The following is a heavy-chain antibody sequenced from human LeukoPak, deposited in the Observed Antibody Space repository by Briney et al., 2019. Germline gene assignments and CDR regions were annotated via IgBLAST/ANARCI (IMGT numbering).Heavy chain of an antibody. CDR3: ARAPCSSTSCYNP. V-gene: IGHV4-59*01. Sequence: PSETLSLTCTVSGGSISSYYWSWIRQPPGKGLEWIGYIYYSGSTNYNPSLKSRVTISVDTSKNQFSLKLSSVTAADTAVYYCARAPCSSTSCYNPWGQGTLVTVSS. CDR1: GGSISSYY. J-gene: IGHJ5*02. CDR2: IYYSGST. D-gene: IGHD2-2*02.